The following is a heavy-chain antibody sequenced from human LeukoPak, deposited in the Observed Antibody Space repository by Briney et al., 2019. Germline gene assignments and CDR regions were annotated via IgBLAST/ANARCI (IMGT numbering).Heavy chain of an antibody. CDR3: ARSLRVRGVPDYMDV. V-gene: IGHV3-53*01. J-gene: IGHJ6*03. CDR2: IQKNAIT. D-gene: IGHD3-10*01. CDR1: DFTVSSNY. Sequence: GGSLRLSCAASDFTVSSNYMSWVRQAPGKGLEWVSVIQKNAITSYADTVKGRFTISRDNSKNTLYLQMNNLSVDDTAVYYCARSLRVRGVPDYMDVWGKGTTVTVYS.